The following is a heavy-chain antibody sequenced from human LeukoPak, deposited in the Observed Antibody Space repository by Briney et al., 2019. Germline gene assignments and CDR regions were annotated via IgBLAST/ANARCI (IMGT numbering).Heavy chain of an antibody. CDR3: AKASSSSWYVLSWFDP. V-gene: IGHV3-23*01. D-gene: IGHD6-13*01. CDR2: ISGSGGST. J-gene: IGHJ5*02. CDR1: GFTFSSYA. Sequence: PGGSLRLSCAASGFTFSSYAMSWVRQAPGKGLEWVSAISGSGGSTYYADSVKGRFTISRDNSKNTLYLQMNSLRAEDTAVYYCAKASSSSWYVLSWFDPWGQGTLVTVSS.